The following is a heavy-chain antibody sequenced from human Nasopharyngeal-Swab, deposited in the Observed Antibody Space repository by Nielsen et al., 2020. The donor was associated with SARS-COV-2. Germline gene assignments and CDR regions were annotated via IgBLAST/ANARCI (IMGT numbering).Heavy chain of an antibody. V-gene: IGHV3-30*18. Sequence: GESLKISCAASGFTFSSYGMHWVRQAPGKGLEWVAVISYDGSNKYYADSVKGRFTISRDNSKNTLYLQMSSLRAEDTAVYYCAKDPTYYDFWSGYLTNLDYYYYGMDVWGQGTTVTVSS. CDR2: ISYDGSNK. D-gene: IGHD3-3*01. CDR3: AKDPTYYDFWSGYLTNLDYYYYGMDV. CDR1: GFTFSSYG. J-gene: IGHJ6*02.